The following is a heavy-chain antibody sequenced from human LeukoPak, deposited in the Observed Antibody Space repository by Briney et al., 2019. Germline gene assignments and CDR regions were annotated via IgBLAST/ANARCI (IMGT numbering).Heavy chain of an antibody. J-gene: IGHJ4*02. Sequence: WVRQPPGKGLEWIGSIYYSGSTYYNPSLKSRVTISVDTSKNQFSLKLSSVTAADTAVYYCARDRDDSSGYYSGNYFDYWGQGTLVTVSS. CDR2: IYYSGST. D-gene: IGHD3-22*01. CDR3: ARDRDDSSGYYSGNYFDY. V-gene: IGHV4-39*07.